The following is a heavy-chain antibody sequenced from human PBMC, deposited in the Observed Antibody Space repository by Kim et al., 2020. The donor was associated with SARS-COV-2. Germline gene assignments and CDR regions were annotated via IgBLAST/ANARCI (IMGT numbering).Heavy chain of an antibody. Sequence: GGSLRLSCAASGFTFSSYGMHWVRQAPGKGLEWVAAISYDGTIKYYVDSVKGRFTLSRDNSKDTLYLQMNSLRAEDTAVYYCARAGTIGGLRPTRGEAPRHFSYGMDVWGQGTTVTVSS. V-gene: IGHV3-30*19. CDR2: ISYDGTIK. CDR3: ARAGTIGGLRPTRGEAPRHFSYGMDV. CDR1: GFTFSSYG. J-gene: IGHJ6*02. D-gene: IGHD3-10*01.